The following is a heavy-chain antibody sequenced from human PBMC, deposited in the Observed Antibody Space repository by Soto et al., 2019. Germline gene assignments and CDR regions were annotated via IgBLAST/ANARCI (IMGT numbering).Heavy chain of an antibody. CDR1: GCTFSSYG. D-gene: IGHD3-3*01. Sequence: GSLRLSCAASGCTFSSYGMHWVRQAPGKGLEWVAVISYDGSNKYYADSVKGRFTISRDNSKNTLYLQMNSLRAEDTAVYYCAKDFAGYYDFWSGDGRYYYYGMDVWGQGTTVTVSS. J-gene: IGHJ6*02. CDR2: ISYDGSNK. CDR3: AKDFAGYYDFWSGDGRYYYYGMDV. V-gene: IGHV3-30*18.